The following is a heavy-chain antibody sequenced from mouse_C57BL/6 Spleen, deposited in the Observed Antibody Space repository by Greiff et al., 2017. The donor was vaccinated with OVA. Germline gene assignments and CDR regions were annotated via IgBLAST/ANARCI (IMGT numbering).Heavy chain of an antibody. J-gene: IGHJ2*01. Sequence: EVKLMESGGDLVKPGGSLKLSCAASGFTFSSYGMSWVRQTPDKRLEWVATISSGGSYTYYPDSVKGRFTISRDNAKNTLYLQMSSLKSEDTAMYYCARHSYGSPYFDYWGQGTTLTVSS. CDR1: GFTFSSYG. CDR2: ISSGGSYT. V-gene: IGHV5-6*01. CDR3: ARHSYGSPYFDY. D-gene: IGHD1-1*01.